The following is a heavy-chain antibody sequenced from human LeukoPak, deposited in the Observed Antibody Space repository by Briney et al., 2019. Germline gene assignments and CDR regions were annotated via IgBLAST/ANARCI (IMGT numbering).Heavy chain of an antibody. V-gene: IGHV3-15*01. CDR3: TTDLTTGTGALDY. CDR2: IKTKTDGGTT. J-gene: IGHJ4*02. Sequence: GGSLRLSCAASGFTFSNAWMSWVRQAPGKGLEWVGRIKTKTDGGTTDYAAPVKGRFTTSSDDSKNTLYLQMNSLKTEDTAVYHCTTDLTTGTGALDYWGQGTLVTVSS. D-gene: IGHD4-17*01. CDR1: GFTFSNAW.